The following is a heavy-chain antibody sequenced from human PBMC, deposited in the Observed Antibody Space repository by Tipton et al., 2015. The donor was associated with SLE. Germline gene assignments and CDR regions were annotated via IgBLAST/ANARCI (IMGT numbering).Heavy chain of an antibody. CDR3: ARASERIGHFDY. V-gene: IGHV4-59*12. Sequence: LRLSCTVSGGSTTGYYWNWIRQPPGKGLEWIGNIYYTGRTYYNPSLKSRVTISLDTSKSQFSLELSSVTAADTAMYFCARASERIGHFDYWGRGTLVTVSS. J-gene: IGHJ4*02. CDR2: IYYTGRT. D-gene: IGHD1-1*01. CDR1: GGSTTGYY.